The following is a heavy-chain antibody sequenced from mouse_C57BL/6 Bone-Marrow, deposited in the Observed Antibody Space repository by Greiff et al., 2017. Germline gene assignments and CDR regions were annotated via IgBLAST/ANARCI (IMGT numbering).Heavy chain of an antibody. J-gene: IGHJ3*01. CDR1: GYTFTSYW. V-gene: IGHV1-55*01. Sequence: VQLQQPGAELVKPGASVKMSCKASGYTFTSYWINWVKQRPGQGLEWIGEIYPGGGGTNYNQKFKSKATLTVDTSSSTAYMQLSSLTSEDSAVYDCGRGGSAFAYWGQGTLVTVSA. CDR2: IYPGGGGT. D-gene: IGHD6-1*01. CDR3: GRGGSAFAY.